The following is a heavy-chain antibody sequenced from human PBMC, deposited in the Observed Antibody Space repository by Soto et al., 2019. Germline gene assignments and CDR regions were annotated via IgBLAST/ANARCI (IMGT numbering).Heavy chain of an antibody. CDR3: ARRGPGTYFDY. J-gene: IGHJ4*02. Sequence: PGGSLRLSCEVSGRSFTNAWMSWVRQAPGKGLEWVSVISGSGGSTYYADSVKGRFTISRDNSKNTLYLQMNSLRAEDTAVYYCARRGPGTYFDYWGQGTLVTVSS. V-gene: IGHV3-23*01. CDR1: GRSFTNAW. D-gene: IGHD6-13*01. CDR2: ISGSGGST.